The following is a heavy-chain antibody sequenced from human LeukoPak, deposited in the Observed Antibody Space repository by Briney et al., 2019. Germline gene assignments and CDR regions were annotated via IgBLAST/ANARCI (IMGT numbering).Heavy chain of an antibody. J-gene: IGHJ3*02. D-gene: IGHD6-19*01. CDR3: AKDYSSGWPDAFDI. CDR1: GFTFSSYD. CDR2: ISSSGGST. Sequence: PGGSLRLSCEASGFTFSSYDMSWVRQAPGKGLEWVSTISSSGGSTYYAESVKGRFTISRDNSKNTLYLQMNSLRAEDTAVYYCAKDYSSGWPDAFDIWGQGTMVTVSS. V-gene: IGHV3-23*01.